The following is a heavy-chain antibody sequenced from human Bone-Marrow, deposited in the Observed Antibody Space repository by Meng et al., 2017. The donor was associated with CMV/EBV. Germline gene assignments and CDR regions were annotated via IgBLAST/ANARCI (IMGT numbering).Heavy chain of an antibody. CDR3: ARDSGYSVCMDV. V-gene: IGHV1-2*02. Sequence: GGSLRLSCKASGYTFTGYYMHWVRQAPGQGLEWMGWINLNSGGTNYAQKFQGRVTMTRDTSISTAYMELSRLRSDDTAVYYCARDSGYSVCMDVWGQGTTVTVSS. J-gene: IGHJ6*02. CDR2: INLNSGGT. D-gene: IGHD6-13*01. CDR1: GYTFTGYY.